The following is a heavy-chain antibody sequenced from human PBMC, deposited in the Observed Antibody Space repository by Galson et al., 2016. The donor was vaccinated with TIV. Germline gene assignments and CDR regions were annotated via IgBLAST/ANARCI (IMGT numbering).Heavy chain of an antibody. D-gene: IGHD5-12*01. J-gene: IGHJ4*02. V-gene: IGHV5-51*01. CDR1: GYTFTDYW. CDR2: IYPGDSRT. CDR3: ARAPGYSGYSYGYFDS. Sequence: QSGAEVKKPGESLKISCQGSGYTFTDYWIVWVRQMPGKGLEWMGIIYPGDSRTKYSPSFQGQVAISADKSISTAYLQWNSLKAADTAIYYCARAPGYSGYSYGYFDSWGQGTLVTVSS.